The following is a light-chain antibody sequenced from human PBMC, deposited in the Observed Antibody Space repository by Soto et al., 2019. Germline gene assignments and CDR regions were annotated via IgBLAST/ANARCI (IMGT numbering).Light chain of an antibody. CDR1: QGMSMY. CDR3: QQYNTYPRT. CDR2: AAS. Sequence: DIQMTQSPSSLSASVGDRVTITCRARQGMSMYLAWLQQKPGKDPKSLIYAASTLQSGVPSKFSGSGSGTDFILTISSLQPEDSATYYCQQYNTYPRTFGQGTKVEIK. J-gene: IGKJ1*01. V-gene: IGKV1-16*02.